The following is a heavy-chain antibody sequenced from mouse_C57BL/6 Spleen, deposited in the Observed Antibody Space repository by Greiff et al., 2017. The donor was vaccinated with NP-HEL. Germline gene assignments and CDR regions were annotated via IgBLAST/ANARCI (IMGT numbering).Heavy chain of an antibody. CDR2: ISYDGSN. J-gene: IGHJ3*01. CDR1: GYSITSGYY. V-gene: IGHV3-6*01. D-gene: IGHD1-1*01. Sequence: VQLQQSGPGLVKPSQSLSLTCSVTGYSITSGYYWNWIRQFPGNKLEWMGYISYDGSNNYNPSLKNRISITRDTSKNQFFLKLNSVTTEDTATYYCARGPRLSGSSWFAYWGQGTLVTVSA. CDR3: ARGPRLSGSSWFAY.